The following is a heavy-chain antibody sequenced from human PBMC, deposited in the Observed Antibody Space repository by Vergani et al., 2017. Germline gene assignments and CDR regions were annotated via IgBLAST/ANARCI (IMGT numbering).Heavy chain of an antibody. CDR2: IRYDGSNK. Sequence: QVQLVESGGGVVQPGGSLRLSCAASGFTFSSYGMHWVRQAPGKGLEWVAFIRYDGSNKYYADSVKGRFTISRDNSKNTLYLQMNSLRAEDTAVYYCAKEFARGSYHSFDYWGQGTLVTVSS. V-gene: IGHV3-30*02. J-gene: IGHJ4*02. D-gene: IGHD1-26*01. CDR3: AKEFARGSYHSFDY. CDR1: GFTFSSYG.